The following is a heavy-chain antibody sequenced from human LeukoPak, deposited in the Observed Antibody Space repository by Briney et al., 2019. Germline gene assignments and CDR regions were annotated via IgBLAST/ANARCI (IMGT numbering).Heavy chain of an antibody. J-gene: IGHJ4*02. CDR2: IQYSGST. D-gene: IGHD3-3*01. CDR3: ARGSGGYSY. Sequence: PSETLSLTCTVSGGSISTYDWSWIRQPPGKGLEWIGYIQYSGSTNYNPSLKSRVTISVDTSKNQVSLKPNSVTAADTAVYTCARGSGGYSYWGQGTLVTVSS. V-gene: IGHV4-59*01. CDR1: GGSISTYD.